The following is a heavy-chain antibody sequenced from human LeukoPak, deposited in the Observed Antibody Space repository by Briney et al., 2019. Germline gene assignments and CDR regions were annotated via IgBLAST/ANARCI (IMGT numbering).Heavy chain of an antibody. CDR3: ARAPLGYCSGGSCYDLDY. Sequence: GGSLRLSCAASGFTFSSYSMNWVGQAPGKGLEWVSSISSSSSYIYYADSVKGRFTISRDNAKNSLYLQMNSLRAEDTAVYYCARAPLGYCSGGSCYDLDYRGQGTLVTVSS. D-gene: IGHD2-15*01. J-gene: IGHJ4*02. V-gene: IGHV3-21*01. CDR2: ISSSSSYI. CDR1: GFTFSSYS.